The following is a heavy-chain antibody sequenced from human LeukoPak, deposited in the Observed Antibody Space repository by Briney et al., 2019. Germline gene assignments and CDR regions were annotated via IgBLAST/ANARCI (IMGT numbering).Heavy chain of an antibody. CDR3: ARGAPATKPNWFDP. CDR1: GGSFSGYY. J-gene: IGHJ5*02. V-gene: IGHV4-34*01. Sequence: PSKTLSLTCAVYGGSFSGYYWSWIRQPPGKGLEWIGEINHSGSTNYNPSLKSRVTISVDTSKNQFSLKLSSVTAADTAVYYCARGAPATKPNWFDPWGQGTLVTVSS. D-gene: IGHD1-14*01. CDR2: INHSGST.